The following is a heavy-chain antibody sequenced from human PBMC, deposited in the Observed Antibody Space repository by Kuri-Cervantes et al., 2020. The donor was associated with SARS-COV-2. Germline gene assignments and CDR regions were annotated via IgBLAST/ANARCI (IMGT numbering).Heavy chain of an antibody. J-gene: IGHJ4*02. Sequence: ASVKVSCKASGYTFTGYYMHWVRQAPGQGLEWMGWINPNSGGTNHAQKFQGRVTMTRDTSISTAYMELSRLRSDDTAVYYCARAYQGLGIWGDIDYWGQGTLVTVSS. CDR3: ARAYQGLGIWGDIDY. V-gene: IGHV1-2*02. CDR2: INPNSGGT. CDR1: GYTFTGYY. D-gene: IGHD3-16*01.